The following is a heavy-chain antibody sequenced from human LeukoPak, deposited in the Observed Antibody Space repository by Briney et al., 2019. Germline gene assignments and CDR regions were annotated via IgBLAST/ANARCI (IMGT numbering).Heavy chain of an antibody. V-gene: IGHV1-46*01. CDR1: GYTFTSYY. CDR3: ARDGYSSSWYLSTGGWFDP. CDR2: INPSGGST. D-gene: IGHD6-13*01. Sequence: ASVKVPCKASGYTFTSYYMHWVRQAPGQGLEWMGIINPSGGSTSYAQKFQGRVTMTRDTSTSTVYMELSSLRSEDTAVYYCARDGYSSSWYLSTGGWFDPWGQGTLVTVSS. J-gene: IGHJ5*02.